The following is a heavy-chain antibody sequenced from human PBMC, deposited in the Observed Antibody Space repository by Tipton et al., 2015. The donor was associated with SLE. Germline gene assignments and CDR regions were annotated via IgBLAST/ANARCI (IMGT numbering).Heavy chain of an antibody. CDR1: VGSISGYY. CDR2: VYSSGST. Sequence: TLSLTCTVSVGSISGYYWGWIRKPAGKGLEWIGRVYSSGSTIYNPSIKSRITLSLDTSKNQFSLRVNSATAADTAVYYCARGGGSYYDYWGQGTLVTVSS. J-gene: IGHJ4*02. CDR3: ARGGGSYYDY. V-gene: IGHV4-4*07. D-gene: IGHD1-26*01.